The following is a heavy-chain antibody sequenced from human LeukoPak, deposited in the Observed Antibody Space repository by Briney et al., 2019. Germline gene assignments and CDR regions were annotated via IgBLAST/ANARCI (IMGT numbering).Heavy chain of an antibody. Sequence: SETLSLTCTVSGGSISSYYWSWIRQPPGKGLEWIGYIYYSGSTNYNPSLKSRVTISVDTSKNQFSLKLSSVTAADTAVYYCARHFVVVPAAQRWFDPWGQGTLVTVSS. CDR1: GGSISSYY. V-gene: IGHV4-59*08. CDR2: IYYSGST. CDR3: ARHFVVVPAAQRWFDP. J-gene: IGHJ5*02. D-gene: IGHD2-2*01.